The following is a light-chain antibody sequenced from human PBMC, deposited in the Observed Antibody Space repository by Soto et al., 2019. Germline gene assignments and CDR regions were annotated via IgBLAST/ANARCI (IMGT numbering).Light chain of an antibody. V-gene: IGKV3-15*01. J-gene: IGKJ5*01. CDR2: GAS. CDR3: QQYHNWPLT. Sequence: ELVMTQSPDTLSVSPGERATLSCRASQSVGTKLAWYQQKPGQAPGLLIYGASTRATGLPARFSGSGSGTEFTLTISSLQSEDFAVYYCQQYHNWPLTFGQGTRLEIK. CDR1: QSVGTK.